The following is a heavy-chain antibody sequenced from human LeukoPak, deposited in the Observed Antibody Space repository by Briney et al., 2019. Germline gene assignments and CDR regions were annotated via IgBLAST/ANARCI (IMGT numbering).Heavy chain of an antibody. J-gene: IGHJ6*03. Sequence: GGSLRLSCAASGFTFGNFAMSWVRQTPGKGLEWVSGIGGSGYKTQYADSVKGRFAISRDNSQKTLYLQMDSLRAEDTAVYYCAKDLEDTFYDFWSGSYYIDVWGKGATVTVSS. V-gene: IGHV3-23*01. CDR2: IGGSGYKT. D-gene: IGHD3-3*01. CDR3: AKDLEDTFYDFWSGSYYIDV. CDR1: GFTFGNFA.